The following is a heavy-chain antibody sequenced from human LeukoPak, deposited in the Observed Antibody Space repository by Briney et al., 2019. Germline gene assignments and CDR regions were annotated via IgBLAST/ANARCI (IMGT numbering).Heavy chain of an antibody. D-gene: IGHD6-13*01. CDR3: ARVGAAAAFYFQH. Sequence: SETLSLTCTVSGGSISSYYWNWIRQPPGKGLEWIGYIYYSGSTNYNPSLKSRVTISVDTSKNQFSLKLSSVTAADTAVYYCARVGAAAAFYFQHWGQGTLVTVSS. CDR2: IYYSGST. V-gene: IGHV4-59*01. CDR1: GGSISSYY. J-gene: IGHJ1*01.